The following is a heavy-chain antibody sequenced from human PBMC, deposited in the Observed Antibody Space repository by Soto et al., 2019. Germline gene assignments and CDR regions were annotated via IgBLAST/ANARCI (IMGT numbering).Heavy chain of an antibody. V-gene: IGHV5-51*01. Sequence: GESLKISCKGSGYRFTNYWIGWVRQMPGKGLEWMGFIYPGDSDTRYSPSFQGQVTISADKSISTAYLQWSSLKASDTAIYYCARRNDYGDGQLKYWGQGTLVTVSS. CDR3: ARRNDYGDGQLKY. J-gene: IGHJ4*02. D-gene: IGHD4-17*01. CDR2: IYPGDSDT. CDR1: GYRFTNYW.